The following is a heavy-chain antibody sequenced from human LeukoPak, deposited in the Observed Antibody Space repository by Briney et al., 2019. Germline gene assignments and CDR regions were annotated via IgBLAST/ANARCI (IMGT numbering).Heavy chain of an antibody. CDR2: IKPGGSDK. CDR3: ARAMT. CDR1: GFTFSGYW. V-gene: IGHV3-7*01. Sequence: GGSLRLSCAASGFTFSGYWMSWVRQAPGKGLEWVANIKPGGSDKAYVDSVKGRFTISRDNTKNSLYLQMSSLRAEDTAVYYCARAMTWGQGTLVSVSS. J-gene: IGHJ5*02.